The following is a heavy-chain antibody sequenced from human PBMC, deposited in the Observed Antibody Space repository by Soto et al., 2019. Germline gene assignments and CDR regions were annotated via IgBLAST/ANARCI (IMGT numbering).Heavy chain of an antibody. CDR1: GFNFTSYT. J-gene: IGHJ4*02. CDR3: ARDTLGWTMSTPFDY. D-gene: IGHD2-15*01. V-gene: IGHV3-21*01. Sequence: PGGSLRLSCAASGFNFTSYTMNWVRQAPGKGLEWVSSISSGHRYIYYADSVKGRLIISRDDATNSLYLQMTSLRAEDTAVYYCARDTLGWTMSTPFDYYGQGTLVTAPQ. CDR2: ISSGHRYI.